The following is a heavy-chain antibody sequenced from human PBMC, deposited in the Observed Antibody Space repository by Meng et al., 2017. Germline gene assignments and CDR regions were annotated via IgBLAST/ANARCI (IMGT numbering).Heavy chain of an antibody. CDR3: ARVVAATTLFLDY. V-gene: IGHV4-4*02. Sequence: QGQAQESGPGLVKPSGTLSLTCGVSGGSMSRSNWGRWVRQPPGKVLEWIGEIYHSGSTNYNPSLKSRVTISVEKSKNQFSLKLSSVTGADTAVYYCARVVAATTLFLDYWGQGTLVTVSS. J-gene: IGHJ4*02. D-gene: IGHD2-15*01. CDR1: GGSMSRSNW. CDR2: IYHSGST.